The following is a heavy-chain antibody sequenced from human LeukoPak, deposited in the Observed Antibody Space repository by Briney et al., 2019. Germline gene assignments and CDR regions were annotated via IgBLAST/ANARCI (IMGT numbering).Heavy chain of an antibody. CDR2: INWNGGIT. CDR1: GFTFNTYG. CDR3: ARVGHDAFDI. Sequence: GGSLRLSCAASGFTFNTYGMSWVRQAPGKGLEWVSGINWNGGITNYADSVKGRFTISRDNAKNSLYLQMNSLKAEDTALYYCARVGHDAFDIWGQGTMVTVSS. J-gene: IGHJ3*02. V-gene: IGHV3-20*04.